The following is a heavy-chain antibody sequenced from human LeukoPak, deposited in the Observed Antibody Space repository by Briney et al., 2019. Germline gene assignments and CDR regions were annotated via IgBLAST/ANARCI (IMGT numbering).Heavy chain of an antibody. Sequence: GGSLRLSCEASGFTFSAYAMTWVRQAPGKGLECVSAIGSDNKPHYSESVKGRFAISRDNSKNMLFLQLNSLRAEDTALYYCARDLHYYVAMDVRGQGTTVTVSS. V-gene: IGHV3-23*01. CDR2: IGSDNKP. CDR1: GFTFSAYA. D-gene: IGHD3-10*02. J-gene: IGHJ6*02. CDR3: ARDLHYYVAMDV.